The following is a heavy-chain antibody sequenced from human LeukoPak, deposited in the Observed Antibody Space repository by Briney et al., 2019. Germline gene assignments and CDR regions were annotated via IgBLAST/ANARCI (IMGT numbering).Heavy chain of an antibody. CDR1: GFTFSSYE. Sequence: GGSLRLSCAASGFTFSSYEMNWVRQAPGKGLGWVSGINWNGGSTGYADSVKGRFTISRDNAKNSLYLQMNSLRAEDTAVYYCASCPFNFQSEHDAFDIWGQGTMVTVSS. J-gene: IGHJ3*02. CDR2: INWNGGST. CDR3: ASCPFNFQSEHDAFDI. V-gene: IGHV3-20*04. D-gene: IGHD1-20*01.